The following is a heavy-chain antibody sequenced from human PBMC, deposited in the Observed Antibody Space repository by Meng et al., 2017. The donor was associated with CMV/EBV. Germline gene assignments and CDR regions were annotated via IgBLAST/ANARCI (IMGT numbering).Heavy chain of an antibody. CDR3: ATAKLDQEWFDP. D-gene: IGHD1/OR15-1a*01. V-gene: IGHV1-69*02. Sequence: SVKVSCKASGGTFSSYTISWVRQAPGQGLEWMGRIIPILGIANYAQKFQGRVTITADKSTSTAYMELSSLRSEDTAVYYCATAKLDQEWFDPWGQGTLVTVSS. J-gene: IGHJ5*02. CDR2: IIPILGIA. CDR1: GGTFSSYT.